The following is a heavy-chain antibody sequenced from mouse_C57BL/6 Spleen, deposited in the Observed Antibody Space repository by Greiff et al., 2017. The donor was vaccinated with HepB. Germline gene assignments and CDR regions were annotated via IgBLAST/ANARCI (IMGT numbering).Heavy chain of an antibody. V-gene: IGHV1-81*01. D-gene: IGHD2-4*01. Sequence: QVHVKQSGAELARPGASVKLSCKASGYTFTSYGISWVKQRTGQGLEWIGEIYPRSGNTYYNEKFKGKATLTADKSSSTAYMEFRSLTSEDSAVYFCARDGAIYYDYEFAYWGQGTLVTVSA. CDR3: ARDGAIYYDYEFAY. J-gene: IGHJ3*01. CDR2: IYPRSGNT. CDR1: GYTFTSYG.